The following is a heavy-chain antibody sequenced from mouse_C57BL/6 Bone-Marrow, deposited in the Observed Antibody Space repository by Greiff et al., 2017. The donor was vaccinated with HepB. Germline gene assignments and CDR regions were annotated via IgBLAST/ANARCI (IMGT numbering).Heavy chain of an antibody. V-gene: IGHV14-3*01. D-gene: IGHD2-5*01. J-gene: IGHJ3*01. CDR2: IDPANGIT. CDR1: GFNIKNTY. Sequence: VQLQQSVAELVRPGASVKLSCTASGFNIKNTYMHWVKQRPEQGLEWIGRIDPANGITKYAPRFQGKANITADTSSNTAYLQLSSLKSEDTAIYYCATYYSNIAGIGYWSQGTLVTVSA. CDR3: ATYYSNIAGIGY.